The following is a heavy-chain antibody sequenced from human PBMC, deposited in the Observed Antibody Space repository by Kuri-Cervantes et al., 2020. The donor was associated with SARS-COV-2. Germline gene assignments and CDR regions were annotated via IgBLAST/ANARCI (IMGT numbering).Heavy chain of an antibody. J-gene: IGHJ4*02. V-gene: IGHV2-70*11. CDR1: GFSLSTSGVG. Sequence: SGPTLVKPTQTLTLTCTFSGFSLSTSGVGVGWIRQPPGNALEWLARIDWDDDRYYKTSLNTRLSISKDTSKDQVVLTMTNMDPVDTATYYCVRIRAATVIADYWGQGTLVTVSS. CDR3: VRIRAATVIADY. D-gene: IGHD4-11*01. CDR2: IDWDDDR.